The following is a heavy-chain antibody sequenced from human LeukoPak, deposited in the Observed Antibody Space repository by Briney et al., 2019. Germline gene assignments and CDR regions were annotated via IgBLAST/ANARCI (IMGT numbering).Heavy chain of an antibody. J-gene: IGHJ4*02. D-gene: IGHD3-22*01. CDR3: ARGSSGYSLDY. CDR2: IYSGGST. CDR1: GFTVSSNY. Sequence: GGSLRLSCAASGFTVSSNYMSWVRQAPGKGLEWVSVIYSGGSTYYADSVKGRFTISRDNSKNTLYLQMNSLRAEDTAVYYCARGSSGYSLDYWGQGTLVTVSS. V-gene: IGHV3-53*01.